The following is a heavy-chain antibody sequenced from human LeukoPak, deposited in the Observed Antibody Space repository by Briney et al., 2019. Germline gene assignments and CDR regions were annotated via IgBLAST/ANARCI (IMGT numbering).Heavy chain of an antibody. J-gene: IGHJ4*02. V-gene: IGHV3-48*03. CDR3: AAENSLPIVVVPAARI. CDR1: GFTFSSYE. Sequence: GGSLRLSCAASGFTFSSYEMNWVRQAPGKGLEWVSYISSSGSTIYYADSVKGRFTISRDNAKNSLYLQMNSLRSEDTAVYYCAAENSLPIVVVPAARIWGQGTLVTVSS. D-gene: IGHD2-2*01. CDR2: ISSSGSTI.